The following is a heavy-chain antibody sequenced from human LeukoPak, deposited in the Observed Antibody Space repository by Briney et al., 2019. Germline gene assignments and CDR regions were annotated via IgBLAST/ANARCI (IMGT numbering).Heavy chain of an antibody. CDR1: GGSFSGXX. V-gene: IGHV4-34*01. Sequence: AVYGGSFSGXXXXXXRXXPXKXXXXIGEINHSGSTNYNPSLKSRVTISVDTSKNQFSLKLSSVTAADTAVYYCASPINWGSNGMDVWGQGTTVTVSS. J-gene: IGHJ6*02. CDR2: INHSGST. CDR3: ASPINWGSNGMDV. D-gene: IGHD7-27*01.